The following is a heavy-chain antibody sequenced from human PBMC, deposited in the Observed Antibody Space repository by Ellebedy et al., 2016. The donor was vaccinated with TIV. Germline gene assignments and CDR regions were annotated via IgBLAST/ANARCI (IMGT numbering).Heavy chain of an antibody. J-gene: IGHJ4*02. CDR1: GFTLSNYI. Sequence: GGSLRLXXAASGFTLSNYIMHWVRQAPGKGLVWVSRVNSDGSNTKYADSVKGRFTISRDNAQNTLYLQMNSLRAEDTAVYYCARGRGVGGYYSMDYWGQGTLVTVSS. V-gene: IGHV3-74*01. D-gene: IGHD3-22*01. CDR3: ARGRGVGGYYSMDY. CDR2: VNSDGSNT.